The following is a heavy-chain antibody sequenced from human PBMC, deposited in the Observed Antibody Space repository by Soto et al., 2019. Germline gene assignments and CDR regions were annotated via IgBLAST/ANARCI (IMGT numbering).Heavy chain of an antibody. CDR1: GDSFGNFY. V-gene: IGHV4-4*07. D-gene: IGHD3-16*01. J-gene: IGHJ2*01. CDR3: ARGLGRYFDL. Sequence: ETLSLTCTVSGDSFGNFYWSWIRQPAGKGLESIGRLSTSGRTNYSPSLQSRVTMSLDTSKNRFSLRLTSVSAADTAVYFCARGLGRYFDLWGRGTLVTVSS. CDR2: LSTSGRT.